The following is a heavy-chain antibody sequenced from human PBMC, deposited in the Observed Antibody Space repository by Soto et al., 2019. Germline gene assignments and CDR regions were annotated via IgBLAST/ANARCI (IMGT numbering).Heavy chain of an antibody. J-gene: IGHJ4*02. CDR1: GFTFSSYA. CDR2: ISYDGSNK. V-gene: IGHV3-30-3*01. CDR3: ARDAEYCTNGVCPFDY. D-gene: IGHD2-8*01. Sequence: PGGSLRLSCAASGFTFSSYAMHWVRQAPGKGLEWVAVISYDGSNKYYADSVKGRFTISRDNSKNTLYLQMNRLRAEDTAVYYCARDAEYCTNGVCPFDYWGQGTLVTVSS.